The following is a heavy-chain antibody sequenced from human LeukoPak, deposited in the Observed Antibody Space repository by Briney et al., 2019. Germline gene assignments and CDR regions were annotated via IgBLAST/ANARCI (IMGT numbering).Heavy chain of an antibody. J-gene: IGHJ4*02. CDR1: GYSFTSYW. D-gene: IGHD3-10*01. Sequence: GESLKISCXGSGYSFTSYWIGWVRQMPGKGLEWMGIIYPGDSDTRYSPSLQGQVTISADKSISTAYLQWSSLKASDTAMYYCARREFGMVRGVANFDYWGQGTLVTVSS. V-gene: IGHV5-51*01. CDR2: IYPGDSDT. CDR3: ARREFGMVRGVANFDY.